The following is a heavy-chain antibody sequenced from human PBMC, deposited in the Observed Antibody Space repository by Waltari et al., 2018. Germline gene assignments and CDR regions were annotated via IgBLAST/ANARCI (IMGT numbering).Heavy chain of an antibody. D-gene: IGHD1-26*01. Sequence: EVQPVESGGGLVQPQGSLRLSCAAAGLTFSSYWLNWVRQAAGKGLVWVSRINSDGSSTSYADSVKGRFTISRDNAKNTLYLQMNSLRAEDTAVYYCARGGGSYSGYWGQGTLVTVSS. CDR3: ARGGGSYSGY. V-gene: IGHV3-74*01. J-gene: IGHJ4*02. CDR2: INSDGSST. CDR1: GLTFSSYW.